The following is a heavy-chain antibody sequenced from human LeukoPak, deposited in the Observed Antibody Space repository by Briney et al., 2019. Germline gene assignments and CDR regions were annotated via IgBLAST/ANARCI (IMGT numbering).Heavy chain of an antibody. Sequence: GGSLRLSCSASGFTFTTYAMSWVRQAPGKGLEWISSIGGSGGSTYYADSVKGRFTISRDSSKNTLSLQMNSLTAEDTGVYFCAKHGDAERRLQSYFDSWGPGTLVTVSS. D-gene: IGHD5-24*01. V-gene: IGHV3-23*01. CDR1: GFTFTTYA. CDR3: AKHGDAERRLQSYFDS. CDR2: IGGSGGST. J-gene: IGHJ4*02.